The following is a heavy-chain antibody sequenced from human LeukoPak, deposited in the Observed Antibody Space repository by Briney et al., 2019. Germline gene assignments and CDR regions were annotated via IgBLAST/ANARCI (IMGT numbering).Heavy chain of an antibody. D-gene: IGHD3-10*01. J-gene: IGHJ4*02. CDR2: ISYDGSNK. V-gene: IGHV3-30*04. CDR1: GFTFSSYA. CDR3: AKNRQDPPYYGSGSYYHGY. Sequence: SGGSLRLSCAASGFTFSSYAMHWVRQAPGKRLEWVAVISYDGSNKYYADSVKGRFTISRDNSKNTLYLQMNSLRAEDTAVYYCAKNRQDPPYYGSGSYYHGYWGQGTLVTVSS.